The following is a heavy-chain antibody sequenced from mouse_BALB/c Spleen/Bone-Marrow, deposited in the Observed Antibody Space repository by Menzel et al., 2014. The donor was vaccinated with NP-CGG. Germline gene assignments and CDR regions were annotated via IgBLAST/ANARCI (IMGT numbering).Heavy chain of an antibody. Sequence: RVESGTSVKISCKASGYTFTDYNMHCVKQCHGKILEGIGYIYPFNGGTDYNQKFKSKATMTVDKSSSTEYMELRNLTSEDSAVYYCARSRYFDYWGQRTPLTVSS. D-gene: IGHD1-1*01. CDR3: ARSRYFDY. V-gene: IGHV1S29*02. J-gene: IGHJ2*01. CDR1: GYTFTDYN. CDR2: IYPFNGGT.